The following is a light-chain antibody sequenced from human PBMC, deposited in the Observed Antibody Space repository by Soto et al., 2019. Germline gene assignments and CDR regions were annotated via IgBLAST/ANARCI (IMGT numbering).Light chain of an antibody. Sequence: QPVLTQPPSASASLGASVTLTCTLSSGYSNYKVDWYQQRPGKGPRFVMRVGTGGIVGSKGDGIPDRFSVLGSGLNRYLTINNIQEEDESDYYCGADHGGGSNFVYVFGTGTKLTVL. J-gene: IGLJ1*01. V-gene: IGLV9-49*01. CDR3: GADHGGGSNFVYV. CDR1: SGYSNYK. CDR2: VGTGGIVG.